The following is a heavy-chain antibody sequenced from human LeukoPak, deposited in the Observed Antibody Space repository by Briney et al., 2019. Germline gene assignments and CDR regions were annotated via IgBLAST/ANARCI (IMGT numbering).Heavy chain of an antibody. CDR2: IYHSGTT. Sequence: SETLSLTCVVSGYSISSGYYWGWIRQPPGKGLEVIGSIYHSGTTFYNPSLRSRVTISVDTAKNQFSLNLRYVTAADTAVYYCAREVYDLSYMDIWGKGTTVTVSS. D-gene: IGHD3-3*01. CDR3: AREVYDLSYMDI. J-gene: IGHJ6*03. CDR1: GYSISSGYY. V-gene: IGHV4-38-2*02.